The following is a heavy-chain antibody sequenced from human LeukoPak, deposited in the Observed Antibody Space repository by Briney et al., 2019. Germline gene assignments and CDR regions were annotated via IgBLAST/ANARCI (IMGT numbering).Heavy chain of an antibody. J-gene: IGHJ1*01. CDR3: ARGRTTVVTQEYFQH. CDR2: IKQDGSEK. Sequence: GGSLRLSCAASGFTFSSYWMSWVRQAPGKGLESVANIKQDGSEKYYVDSVKGRLTISRDNAKNSLYLQMNSLRAEDTAVYYCARGRTTVVTQEYFQHWGQSTLVTVSS. CDR1: GFTFSSYW. D-gene: IGHD4-23*01. V-gene: IGHV3-7*03.